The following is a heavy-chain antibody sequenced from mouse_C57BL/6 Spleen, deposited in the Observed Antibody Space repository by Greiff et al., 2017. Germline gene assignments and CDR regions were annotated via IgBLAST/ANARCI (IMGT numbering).Heavy chain of an antibody. CDR2: ISNGGGST. J-gene: IGHJ1*03. CDR3: AKLTGTSFDV. V-gene: IGHV5-12*01. Sequence: EVHLVESGGGLVQPGGSLKLSCAASGFTFSDYYMYWVRQTPEKRLEWVAYISNGGGSTYYPDTVKGRFTISRDNAKNTLYLQMSRLKSEDTAMYYCAKLTGTSFDVWGTGTTVTVSS. CDR1: GFTFSDYY. D-gene: IGHD4-1*01.